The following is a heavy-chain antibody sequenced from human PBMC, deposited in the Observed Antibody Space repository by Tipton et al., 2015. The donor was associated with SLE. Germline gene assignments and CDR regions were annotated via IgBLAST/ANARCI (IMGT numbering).Heavy chain of an antibody. J-gene: IGHJ6*03. Sequence: TLSLTCIVSGGSISSSSYYWGWIRQPPGKGLEWIGSIYYSGSTYYNPSLKSRVTISVDTSKNQFSLKLSSVTAADTAVYYCARLPTVAGLYYYYYYMDVWGKGTTVTVSS. CDR1: GGSISSSSYY. D-gene: IGHD6-19*01. V-gene: IGHV4-39*01. CDR2: IYYSGST. CDR3: ARLPTVAGLYYYYYYMDV.